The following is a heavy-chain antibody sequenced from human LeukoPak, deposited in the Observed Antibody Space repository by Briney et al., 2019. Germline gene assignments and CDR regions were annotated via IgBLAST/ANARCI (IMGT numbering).Heavy chain of an antibody. CDR2: VDPEDYET. D-gene: IGHD1-26*01. Sequence: ASVKVSCKVSGHTLTEIFMHWVRQAPGKGFEWMGGVDPEDYETINAQKFQGRVTMTRDTSTSTVYMELSSLRSEDTAVYYCARDEGSYGEDYWGQGTLVTVSS. CDR3: ARDEGSYGEDY. CDR1: GHTLTEIF. J-gene: IGHJ4*02. V-gene: IGHV1-24*01.